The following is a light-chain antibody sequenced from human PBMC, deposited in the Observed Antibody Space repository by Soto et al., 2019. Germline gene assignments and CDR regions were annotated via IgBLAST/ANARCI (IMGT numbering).Light chain of an antibody. CDR2: EGS. J-gene: IGLJ3*02. CDR3: CSYAGSSTFWV. Sequence: QSALTQPASVSGSPGQSITISCTGTSSDVGSYNVVSWHQQHPGKAPKLMIYEGSKRPSGVSNRFSGSKSGNTASLTISGLQAEDEADYYCCSYAGSSTFWVFGGGTKLTVL. CDR1: SSDVGSYNV. V-gene: IGLV2-23*03.